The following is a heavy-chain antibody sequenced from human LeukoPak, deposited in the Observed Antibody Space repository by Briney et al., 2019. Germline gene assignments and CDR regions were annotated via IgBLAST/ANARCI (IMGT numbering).Heavy chain of an antibody. Sequence: ASVKVSCKASGYTFTSYGISWVRQAPGQGLEWMGWISAYNGNTNYAQKLQGRVTMTTDTSTSTAYMELRSLRSDDTAVYYCARDVGASVNYYDSSGYYYDYDYWGQGTLVTVSS. D-gene: IGHD3-22*01. V-gene: IGHV1-18*01. CDR2: ISAYNGNT. CDR3: ARDVGASVNYYDSSGYYYDYDY. J-gene: IGHJ4*02. CDR1: GYTFTSYG.